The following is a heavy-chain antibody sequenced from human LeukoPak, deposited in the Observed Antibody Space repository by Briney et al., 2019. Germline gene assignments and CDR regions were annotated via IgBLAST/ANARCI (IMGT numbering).Heavy chain of an antibody. D-gene: IGHD5-18*01. J-gene: IGHJ4*02. CDR3: ARLGYSDAFDY. CDR2: IYYSGST. V-gene: IGHV4-39*01. CDR1: GGSISSSSYY. Sequence: SSETLSLTCTVSGGSISSSSYYWGWIRQPPGKGLEWIGSIYYSGSTYYNPSLKSRVTISVDTSKNQFSLKLSSVTAADTAVYYCARLGYSDAFDYWGQGTLGTLSS.